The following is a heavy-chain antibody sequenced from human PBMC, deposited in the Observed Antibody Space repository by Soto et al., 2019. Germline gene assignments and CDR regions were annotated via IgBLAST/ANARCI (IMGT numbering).Heavy chain of an antibody. CDR2: IFYSGST. CDR3: ARSLITMVPEAD. J-gene: IGHJ4*02. CDR1: SGSISSSSCY. Sequence: QLLLQAAAGLLKPSSTISPPSSAVSGSISSSSCYYWCLRQQPRRGLEWIGSIFYSGSTYYYPSLKSRVTISVDTSKNQFSLKLSSVTAADTAVYYCARSLITMVPEADWGQGTLVTVSS. D-gene: IGHD3-10*01. V-gene: IGHV4-39*01.